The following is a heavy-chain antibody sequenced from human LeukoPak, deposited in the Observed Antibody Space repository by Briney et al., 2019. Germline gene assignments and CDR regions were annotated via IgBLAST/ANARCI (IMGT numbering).Heavy chain of an antibody. CDR3: ARINGVSSDAFDI. J-gene: IGHJ3*02. D-gene: IGHD2-8*01. CDR2: IYYSGST. Sequence: SETLSLTCTVSGGSISSYYWSWIRQPPGKGLEWIGYIYYSGSTNYNPSLKSRVTISVDTSKNQFSLKLSSVTAADTAVYYCARINGVSSDAFDIWGQGTVVTVSS. V-gene: IGHV4-59*08. CDR1: GGSISSYY.